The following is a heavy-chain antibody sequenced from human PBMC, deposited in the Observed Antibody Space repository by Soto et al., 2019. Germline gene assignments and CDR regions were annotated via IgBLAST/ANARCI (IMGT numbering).Heavy chain of an antibody. CDR2: INPSGGST. Sequence: ASVKVSCKASGYTFTSYYMHWVRQAPGQGLEWMGIINPSGGSTSYAQKFQGRVTMTRDTSTSTVYMELSSLRSEDTAVYYCARGRCTNGVCYSYYYYGMDVWGQGTTVTV. CDR3: ARGRCTNGVCYSYYYYGMDV. CDR1: GYTFTSYY. J-gene: IGHJ6*02. D-gene: IGHD2-8*01. V-gene: IGHV1-46*01.